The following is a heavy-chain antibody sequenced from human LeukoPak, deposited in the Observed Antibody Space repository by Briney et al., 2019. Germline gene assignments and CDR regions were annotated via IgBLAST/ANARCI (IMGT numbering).Heavy chain of an antibody. CDR2: IYPGDSDT. J-gene: IGHJ3*02. CDR3: ARALRYCSSTSCYWGAFDI. D-gene: IGHD2-2*01. Sequence: GESLKISCNGSGYXFTSYWIGWVRQMPGKGLEWMGIIYPGDSDTRYSPSFQGQVTISADKSISTAYLQWSSLKASDTAMYYCARALRYCSSTSCYWGAFDIWGQGTMVTVSS. V-gene: IGHV5-51*01. CDR1: GYXFTSYW.